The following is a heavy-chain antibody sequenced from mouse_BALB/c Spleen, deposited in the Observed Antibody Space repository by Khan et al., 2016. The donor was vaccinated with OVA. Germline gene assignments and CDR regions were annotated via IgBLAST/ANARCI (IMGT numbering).Heavy chain of an antibody. CDR3: TRLSYYYESEWFSY. CDR2: VSTGGGYT. J-gene: IGHJ3*01. D-gene: IGHD1-1*01. V-gene: IGHV5-6*01. Sequence: EVQGVESGGDLVKPGGSLKLSCAASGFTFSTYGMSWVRQTPDKRLEWVATVSTGGGYTYYPDSVKGRFTISRDTAKNTTYLQMSGLKSEDTARFYCTRLSYYYESEWFSYGGQGTLVTVSA. CDR1: GFTFSTYG.